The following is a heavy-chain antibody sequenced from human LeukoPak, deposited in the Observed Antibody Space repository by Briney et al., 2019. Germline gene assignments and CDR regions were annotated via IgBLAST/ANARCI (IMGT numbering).Heavy chain of an antibody. J-gene: IGHJ5*02. CDR3: AREGAEPVAGTAGNWFDP. V-gene: IGHV1-2*02. CDR2: INPNSGGT. Sequence: ASVKVSCKTSGYTFSGYYIHWVRQAPGQGLEWMGWINPNSGGTHYAQKLQGRVTMTRDTASSTAYMELTSLRSDDTAVYYCAREGAEPVAGTAGNWFDPWGQGTLVTVSS. CDR1: GYTFSGYY. D-gene: IGHD6-19*01.